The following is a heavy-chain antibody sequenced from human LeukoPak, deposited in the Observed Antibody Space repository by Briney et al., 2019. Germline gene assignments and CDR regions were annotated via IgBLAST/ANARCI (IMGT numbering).Heavy chain of an antibody. Sequence: GGSLRLSCAASGLTFNAYTMHWARQAPGKGLEWVALIWSSGHNTFYADSVKGRFTISRDNSKNTLYLQMSSLRAKDTALYYCVRSEDHFDYWGQGTLVGVSS. CDR2: IWSSGHNT. J-gene: IGHJ4*02. V-gene: IGHV3-33*01. CDR1: GLTFNAYT. CDR3: VRSEDHFDY.